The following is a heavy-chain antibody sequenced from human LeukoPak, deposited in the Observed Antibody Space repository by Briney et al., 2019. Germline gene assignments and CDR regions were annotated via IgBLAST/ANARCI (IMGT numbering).Heavy chain of an antibody. D-gene: IGHD1-26*01. CDR3: ARGAVSGSYEPRDYYYMDV. J-gene: IGHJ6*03. CDR2: ISSSSSTI. Sequence: GGSLRLSCAASGFTFSSYSMNWVRQAPGKGLEWVSYISSSSSTIYYADSVKGRFTISRDNAKNSLYLQMNSLRAEDTAVYYCARGAVSGSYEPRDYYYMDVWGKGTTVTVSS. V-gene: IGHV3-48*01. CDR1: GFTFSSYS.